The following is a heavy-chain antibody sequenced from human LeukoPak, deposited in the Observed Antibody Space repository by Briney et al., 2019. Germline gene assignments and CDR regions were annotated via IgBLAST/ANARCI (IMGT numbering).Heavy chain of an antibody. Sequence: SGPALVKPTHALTLTCTFSGCSLRTLGMCVSWIRQPPGKALEWLARIDWDDDKYYSTSLKTRLTISKDTSKNQVVLTMTYMDPVDTATYYCARIAKKSYYDSSGYFDYWGQGTLVTVSS. V-gene: IGHV2-70*11. CDR3: ARIAKKSYYDSSGYFDY. CDR2: IDWDDDK. J-gene: IGHJ4*02. CDR1: GCSLRTLGMC. D-gene: IGHD3-22*01.